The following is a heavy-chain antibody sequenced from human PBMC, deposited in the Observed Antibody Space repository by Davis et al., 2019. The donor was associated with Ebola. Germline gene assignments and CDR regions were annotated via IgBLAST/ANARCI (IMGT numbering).Heavy chain of an antibody. Sequence: SGPTLVKPTATLTLTCTVSGFSLSNARMGVSWIRQPPGKALEWLAHIFSTDEEVSSTSLKSRLTISMDTSKSQVVLTMTNMAPVDTATYYCARIGREWELPRTRYSFDYWGQGTPVTVSS. V-gene: IGHV2-26*01. D-gene: IGHD1-26*01. CDR1: GFSLSNARMG. CDR3: ARIGREWELPRTRYSFDY. J-gene: IGHJ4*02. CDR2: IFSTDEE.